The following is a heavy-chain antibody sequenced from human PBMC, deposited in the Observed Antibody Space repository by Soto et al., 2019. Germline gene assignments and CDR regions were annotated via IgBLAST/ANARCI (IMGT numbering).Heavy chain of an antibody. CDR1: GGTFSSYS. J-gene: IGHJ4*02. D-gene: IGHD6-19*01. Sequence: QVQLVQSGAEVKKPGSSVKVSCKASGGTFSSYSISWVRQAPGQGLEWMGRIIPILGIANYAQKFQGRVTMTADKSTSTAYMELSSLSAEDTAVYHCASGGVAGFAYWGQGTLVTVSS. CDR3: ASGGVAGFAY. V-gene: IGHV1-69*02. CDR2: IIPILGIA.